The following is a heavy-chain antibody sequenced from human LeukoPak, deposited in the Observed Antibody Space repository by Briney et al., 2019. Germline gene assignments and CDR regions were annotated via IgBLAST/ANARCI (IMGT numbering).Heavy chain of an antibody. V-gene: IGHV4-34*01. CDR1: GGSFSGYY. CDR2: INHSGST. CDR3: ARLLRPRGGCYRPTSYYYMDV. D-gene: IGHD3-22*01. Sequence: SETLSLTCAVYGGSFSGYYWSWIRQPPGKGLEWIGEINHSGSTNYNPSLKSRVTISVDTSKNQFSLKLSSVTAADTAVYYCARLLRPRGGCYRPTSYYYMDVWGKGTTVTVSS. J-gene: IGHJ6*03.